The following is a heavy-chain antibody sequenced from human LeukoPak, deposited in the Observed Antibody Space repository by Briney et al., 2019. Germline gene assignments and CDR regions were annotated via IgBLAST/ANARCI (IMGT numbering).Heavy chain of an antibody. CDR1: GYTFTDYY. D-gene: IGHD5-24*01. CDR2: LNPNSGDT. J-gene: IGHJ4*02. CDR3: ARGRNIEMTTMSGGSDY. V-gene: IGHV1-2*02. Sequence: ASVKVSCKASGYTFTDYYMHWVRQAPGQGLEWMGWLNPNSGDTNYAQKFQGRVSMTRDTSISTAYMDLSDLRTDDTAVYYCARGRNIEMTTMSGGSDYWGQGTLVTVSS.